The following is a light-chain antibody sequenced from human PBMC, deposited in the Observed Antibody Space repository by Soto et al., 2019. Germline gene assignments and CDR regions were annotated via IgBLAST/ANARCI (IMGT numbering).Light chain of an antibody. CDR3: QKYGSSPLT. V-gene: IGKV3-20*01. Sequence: IGLTQSPGTRALSPGERATLSCRASHTVSSSYLAWYQQKPGQAPRILIYGASGRATGIPDRFSGSGSGTDFTLTISRLEPEDFAVYYCQKYGSSPLTFGGGTKVDIK. CDR2: GAS. CDR1: HTVSSSY. J-gene: IGKJ4*01.